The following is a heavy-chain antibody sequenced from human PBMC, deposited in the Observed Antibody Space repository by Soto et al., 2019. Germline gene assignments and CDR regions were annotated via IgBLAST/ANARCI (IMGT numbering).Heavy chain of an antibody. J-gene: IGHJ6*02. CDR3: ARDPWGPYGMDV. CDR2: ISSSSSYI. V-gene: IGHV3-21*01. CDR1: GFTFSSYS. D-gene: IGHD7-27*01. Sequence: EVQLVESGGGLVKPGGSLRLSCAASGFTFSSYSMNWVRQAPGKGLEWVSSISSSSSYIYYADSVKGRFTISRDNAKNALYLQMTSLRAEDTAVYYCARDPWGPYGMDVWGQGTTVTVSS.